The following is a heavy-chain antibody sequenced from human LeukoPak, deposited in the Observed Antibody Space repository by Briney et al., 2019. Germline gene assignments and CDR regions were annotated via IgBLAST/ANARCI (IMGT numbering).Heavy chain of an antibody. CDR2: IYYSGST. V-gene: IGHV4-61*01. CDR3: ARVLSGRSIYFDY. Sequence: SETLSLTCTVSGGSVSSGSYYWSWVRQPPGEGLEWIGYIYYSGSTNYNPSLKSRVTISVDTSKNQFSLKLSSVTAADTAVYYCARVLSGRSIYFDYWGQGTLVTVSS. J-gene: IGHJ4*02. CDR1: GGSVSSGSYY. D-gene: IGHD6-13*01.